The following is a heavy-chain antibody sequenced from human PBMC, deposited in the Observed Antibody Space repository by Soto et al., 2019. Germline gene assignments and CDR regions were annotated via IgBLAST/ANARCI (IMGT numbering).Heavy chain of an antibody. CDR1: GFTFSSYG. V-gene: IGHV3-30*18. D-gene: IGHD3-10*01. CDR2: ISYDGRNE. CDR3: AKDPAVGYYGSGSYFNFGWFDS. J-gene: IGHJ5*01. Sequence: GGSLRLSCAASGFTFSSYGIHWVRQAPGKGLEWVSVISYDGRNEHYADSVKGRFTISRDNSKNTVYLQMNSLRPEDTAVYYCAKDPAVGYYGSGSYFNFGWFDSWGQGSLVTVSS.